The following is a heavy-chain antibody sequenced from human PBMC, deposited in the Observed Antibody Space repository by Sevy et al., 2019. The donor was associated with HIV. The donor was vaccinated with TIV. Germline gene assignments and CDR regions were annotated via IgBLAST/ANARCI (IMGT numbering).Heavy chain of an antibody. Sequence: GGSLRLSCAASGFTVSSNYMVWVRQAPGKGLEWVSVIYSGGNTYHADSVKGRFTTSRDNSKNTLYLQMSGLRAEDTAVYFCARGTTDGECFHHWGQGTLVTVSS. CDR3: ARGTTDGECFHH. V-gene: IGHV3-66*01. D-gene: IGHD4-4*01. CDR1: GFTVSSNY. J-gene: IGHJ1*01. CDR2: IYSGGNT.